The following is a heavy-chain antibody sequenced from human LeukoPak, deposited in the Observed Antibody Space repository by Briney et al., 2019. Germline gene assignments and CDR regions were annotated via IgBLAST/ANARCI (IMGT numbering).Heavy chain of an antibody. J-gene: IGHJ4*02. CDR2: IKQGGSEK. V-gene: IGHV3-7*01. CDR1: GFTFSSYW. Sequence: SGGSLRLSCAASGFTFSSYWMSWVRQAPGKGLEWVANIKQGGSEKYYVDSVKGRFTISRDDAKNSLFLQMNSLRAEDTAVYYCARDNLLRSPCDYWGQGTLVTVSS. CDR3: ARDNLLRSPCDY.